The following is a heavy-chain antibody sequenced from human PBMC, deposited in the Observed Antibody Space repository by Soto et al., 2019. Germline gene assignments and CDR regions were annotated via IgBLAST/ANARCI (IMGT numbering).Heavy chain of an antibody. CDR2: IIPIYGTT. CDR3: ARSGYSYGLALRYFGMDV. V-gene: IGHV1-69*01. Sequence: QVRLVQSGAEVKKPGSSMKVSCQASGGTFGRNAINWVRQAPGQGLEWMAGIIPIYGTTNYAQKFQGRVTITADESTSTAYMEVSSLRSEDTAVYFCARSGYSYGLALRYFGMDVWGQGTTVTVSS. D-gene: IGHD5-18*01. J-gene: IGHJ6*02. CDR1: GGTFGRNA.